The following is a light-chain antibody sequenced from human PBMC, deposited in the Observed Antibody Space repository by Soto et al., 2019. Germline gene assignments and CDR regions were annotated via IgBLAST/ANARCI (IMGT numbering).Light chain of an antibody. V-gene: IGKV3-15*01. CDR3: QQYNNWPLRIT. J-gene: IGKJ3*01. CDR1: QSVSSN. CDR2: GAS. Sequence: EIVMTQSPATLSVSPGERATLSCRASQSVSSNLAWYQQKPGQAPRLLIYGASTRATGIPARFSGSGSGTEFTLPISSLQSEDFAVYYCQQYNNWPLRITFGPGTKVDIK.